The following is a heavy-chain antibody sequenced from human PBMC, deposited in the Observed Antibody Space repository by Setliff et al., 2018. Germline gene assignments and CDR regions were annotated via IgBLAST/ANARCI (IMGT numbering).Heavy chain of an antibody. CDR1: GYSFAKYA. V-gene: IGHV1-3*01. D-gene: IGHD6-13*01. Sequence: ASVKVSCKASGYSFAKYALHWVRQAPGQRLEWMGWINAGNGNTKCSQNFQGRVTITRDTSASTAYVELRSLTSDDTAVYYCARDRVLGSTWYELIASDFWGQGSLVTVSS. CDR3: ARDRVLGSTWYELIASDF. J-gene: IGHJ4*02. CDR2: INAGNGNT.